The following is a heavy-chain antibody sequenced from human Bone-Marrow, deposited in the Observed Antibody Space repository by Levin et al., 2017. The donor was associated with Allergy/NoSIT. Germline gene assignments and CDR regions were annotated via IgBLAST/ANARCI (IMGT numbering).Heavy chain of an antibody. CDR3: AGPRTVTSVQGWFDP. J-gene: IGHJ5*02. CDR2: IYYSGST. V-gene: IGHV4-39*01. CDR1: GGSISSSSYY. D-gene: IGHD4-17*01. Sequence: SETLSLTCTVSGGSISSSSYYWGWIRQPPGKGLEWIGSIYYSGSTYYNPSLKSRVTISVDTSKNQFSLKPSSVTAADTAVYYCAGPRTVTSVQGWFDPWGQGTLVTVSS.